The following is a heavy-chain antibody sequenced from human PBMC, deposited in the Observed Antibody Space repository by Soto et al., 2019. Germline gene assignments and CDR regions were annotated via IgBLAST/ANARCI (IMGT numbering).Heavy chain of an antibody. J-gene: IGHJ6*02. CDR1: GGSISSGGYY. Sequence: SETLSLTCTVSGGSISSGGYYWSWIRQHPGKGLEWIGYIYYSGSTYYNPSLKSRVTISVDTSKNQFSLKLSSVTAADTAVYYCARNRLGRGYSYGSGYYYYGMDVWGQGTTVTVSS. D-gene: IGHD5-18*01. CDR3: ARNRLGRGYSYGSGYYYYGMDV. CDR2: IYYSGST. V-gene: IGHV4-31*03.